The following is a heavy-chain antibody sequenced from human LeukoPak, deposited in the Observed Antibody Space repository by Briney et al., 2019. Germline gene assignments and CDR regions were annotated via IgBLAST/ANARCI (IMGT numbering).Heavy chain of an antibody. D-gene: IGHD5-18*01. CDR2: INPSGGST. J-gene: IGHJ4*02. V-gene: IGHV1-46*01. CDR1: GYTFTGYY. Sequence: ASVKVSCKASGYTFTGYYMHWVRQAPGQGLEWMGIINPSGGSTSYAQKFQGRVTMTRDTSTSTVYMELSSLRSEDTAVYYCARDLGTAMVPDYWGQGTLVTVSS. CDR3: ARDLGTAMVPDY.